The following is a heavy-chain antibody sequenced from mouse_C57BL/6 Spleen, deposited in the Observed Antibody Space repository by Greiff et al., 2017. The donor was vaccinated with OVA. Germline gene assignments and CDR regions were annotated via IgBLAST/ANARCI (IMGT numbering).Heavy chain of an antibody. CDR2: INPSSGYT. V-gene: IGHV1-7*01. Sequence: VHLVESGAELAKPGASVKLSCKASGYTFTSYWMHWVKQRPGQGLEWIGYINPSSGYTKYNQKFKDKATLTADKSSSTAYMQLSSLTYEDSAVYYCARTDYGSSYDYYAMDYWGQGTSVTVSS. CDR3: ARTDYGSSYDYYAMDY. J-gene: IGHJ4*01. D-gene: IGHD1-1*01. CDR1: GYTFTSYW.